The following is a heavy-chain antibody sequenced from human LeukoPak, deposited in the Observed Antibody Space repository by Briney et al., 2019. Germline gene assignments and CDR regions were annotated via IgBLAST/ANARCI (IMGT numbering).Heavy chain of an antibody. CDR1: GYTFTSYG. D-gene: IGHD2-2*01. V-gene: IGHV1-18*01. CDR3: ATIPEGYCSSTSCYEYFQH. Sequence: ASVKVSCKASGYTFTSYGISWVRQAPGQGLEWMRWISAYNGNTNYAQKLQGRVTMTTDTSTSTAYMELRSLRSDDTAVYYCATIPEGYCSSTSCYEYFQHWGQGTLVTVSS. J-gene: IGHJ1*01. CDR2: ISAYNGNT.